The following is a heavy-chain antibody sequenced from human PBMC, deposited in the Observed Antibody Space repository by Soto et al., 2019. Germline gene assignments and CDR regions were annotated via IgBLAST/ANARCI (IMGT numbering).Heavy chain of an antibody. CDR1: GGSISSGDYY. V-gene: IGHV4-30-4*01. CDR2: IYYSGST. Sequence: SETLSLTCTVSGGSISSGDYYWSWIRQPPGKGLEWIGNIYYSGSTHYNPSLKSRVAILIDTSRNHFSLKLNSVTAADTAVYYCARVQKVAAKYYYDSSGYLYWGQGSLVTVSS. J-gene: IGHJ4*02. CDR3: ARVQKVAAKYYYDSSGYLY. D-gene: IGHD3-22*01.